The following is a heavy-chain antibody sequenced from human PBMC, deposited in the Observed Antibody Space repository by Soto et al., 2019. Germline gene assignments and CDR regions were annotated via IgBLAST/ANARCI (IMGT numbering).Heavy chain of an antibody. J-gene: IGHJ3*02. V-gene: IGHV1-3*01. CDR3: AITTAYLGVGPDDSSGWYPLNVPLDI. CDR1: GYTFTSYA. D-gene: IGHD6-19*01. Sequence: ASVKVSCKASGYTFTSYAMHWVRQAPGQRLEWMGWINAGNGNTKYSQRFQGRVTITRDTSASTAYMELSSLRSEDTAVYYCAITTAYLGVGPDDSSGWYPLNVPLDIWGQGTMVTVSS. CDR2: INAGNGNT.